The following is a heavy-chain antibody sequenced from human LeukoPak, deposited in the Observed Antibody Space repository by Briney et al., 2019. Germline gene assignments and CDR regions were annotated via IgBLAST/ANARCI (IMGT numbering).Heavy chain of an antibody. CDR3: ARERGFYCSSTSCYTRGYYFDY. Sequence: ASVKVSCKASGYTFTGYYLHWVRQAPGEGLQWVGWINPSSGATNYAQKFQGRVTMTRDTSISTAYMELSRLRSDDTAVYYCARERGFYCSSTSCYTRGYYFDYWGQGTLVTVSS. D-gene: IGHD2-2*02. CDR2: INPSSGAT. J-gene: IGHJ4*02. V-gene: IGHV1-2*02. CDR1: GYTFTGYY.